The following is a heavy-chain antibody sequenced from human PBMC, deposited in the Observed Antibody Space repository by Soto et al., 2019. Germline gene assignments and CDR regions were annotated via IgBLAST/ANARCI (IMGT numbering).Heavy chain of an antibody. D-gene: IGHD3-10*01. CDR3: ARDGLRVRGVMQAFDI. CDR2: IYHSGST. Sequence: QVQLQESGPGLVKSSGTLSLTCAVSGGSISSSNWWSWVRQPPGKGLEWIGEIYHSGSTNYNPSLKSRVTISVDKSKTQFSLKLSSVTAADTAVYYCARDGLRVRGVMQAFDIWGQGTMVTVSS. V-gene: IGHV4-4*02. CDR1: GGSISSSNW. J-gene: IGHJ3*02.